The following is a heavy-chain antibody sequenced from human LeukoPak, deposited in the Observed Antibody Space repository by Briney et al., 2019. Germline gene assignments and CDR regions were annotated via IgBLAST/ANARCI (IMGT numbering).Heavy chain of an antibody. D-gene: IGHD5-12*01. CDR2: IYYSGST. CDR1: GGSISSYY. Sequence: SETLSLTCTISGGSISSYYWSWIPQPPGKGLEWIGNIYYSGSTNYNPSLKSRATISVDTSKNQFSLKLSSVTAADTAVYYCAAQYSGYDPGDYWGQGTLVTVSS. CDR3: AAQYSGYDPGDY. J-gene: IGHJ4*02. V-gene: IGHV4-59*01.